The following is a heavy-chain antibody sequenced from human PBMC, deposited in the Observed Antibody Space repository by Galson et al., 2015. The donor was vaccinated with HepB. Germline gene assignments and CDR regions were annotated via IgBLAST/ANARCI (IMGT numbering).Heavy chain of an antibody. CDR1: GFTFSDYY. CDR2: ISSSSSYT. D-gene: IGHD3-9*01. V-gene: IGHV3-11*05. J-gene: IGHJ6*02. Sequence: SLRLSCAASGFTFSDYYMSWIRQAPGKGLEWVSYISSSSSYTNYADSVKGRFTISRDNAKNSPYLQMNSLRAEDTAVYYCARDHYDILTGVIYYYGMDVWGQGTTVTVSS. CDR3: ARDHYDILTGVIYYYGMDV.